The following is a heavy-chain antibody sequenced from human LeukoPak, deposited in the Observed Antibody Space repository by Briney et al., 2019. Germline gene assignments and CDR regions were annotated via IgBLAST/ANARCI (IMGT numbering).Heavy chain of an antibody. CDR2: IYYSGST. J-gene: IGHJ4*02. CDR1: GGSISSSSYY. V-gene: IGHV4-39*01. CDR3: ARYNILTASDY. D-gene: IGHD3-9*01. Sequence: PSETLSLTCTVSGGSISSSSYYWGWIRQPPGKGLEWIGSIYYSGSTYYNPSLKSRVTISVDTSKNQFSLKLSSVTAADTAAYYCARYNILTASDYWGQGILVTVSS.